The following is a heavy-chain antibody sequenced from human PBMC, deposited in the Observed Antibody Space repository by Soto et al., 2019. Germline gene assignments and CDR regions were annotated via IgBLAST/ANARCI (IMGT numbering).Heavy chain of an antibody. CDR1: GGTFSSYA. V-gene: IGHV1-69*01. CDR2: IIPIFGTA. D-gene: IGHD6-13*01. CDR3: ARKSIAAAGDAFDI. J-gene: IGHJ3*02. Sequence: VKVSCKASGGTFSSYAISWVRQAPGQGLEWMGGIIPIFGTANYAQKFQGRVTITADESTSTAYMELSSLRSEDTAVYYCARKSIAAAGDAFDIWGQGTMVTVSS.